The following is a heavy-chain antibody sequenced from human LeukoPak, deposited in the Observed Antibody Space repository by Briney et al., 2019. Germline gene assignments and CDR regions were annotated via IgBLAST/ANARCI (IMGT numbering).Heavy chain of an antibody. Sequence: GSLRLSCAASGFTFSSYAMHWVRQAPGKGLEWVAVISYDGSNKYYADSVKGRFTISRDNSKNTLYLQMNSLRAEDTAVYYCARGQPFDYWGQGTLVTVSS. CDR2: ISYDGSNK. CDR3: ARGQPFDY. CDR1: GFTFSSYA. J-gene: IGHJ4*02. D-gene: IGHD2-2*01. V-gene: IGHV3-30-3*01.